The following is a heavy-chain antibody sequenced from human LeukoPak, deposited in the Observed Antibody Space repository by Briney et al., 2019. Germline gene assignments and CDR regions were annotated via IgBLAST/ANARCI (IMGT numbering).Heavy chain of an antibody. V-gene: IGHV4-34*01. J-gene: IGHJ4*02. CDR2: INHSGST. CDR3: ARGRPYYYDSSGYPLRGDY. D-gene: IGHD3-22*01. CDR1: GGSFSGYY. Sequence: SETLSLTCAVYGGSFSGYYWSWLRQPPGKGLEGIGEINHSGSTNYNPSLKSRVTISVDTSKIQFSLKLSSVTAADTAVYYCARGRPYYYDSSGYPLRGDYWGQGTLVTVSS.